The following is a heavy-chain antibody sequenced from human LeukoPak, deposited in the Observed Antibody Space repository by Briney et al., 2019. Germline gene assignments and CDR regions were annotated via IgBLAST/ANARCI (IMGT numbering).Heavy chain of an antibody. J-gene: IGHJ3*02. CDR3: ARDLDGNRAFDI. D-gene: IGHD4-23*01. CDR1: GGSISSGGYY. CDR2: IYYSGST. V-gene: IGHV4-31*03. Sequence: SETLSLTCTVSGGSISSGGYYWSWIRQHPGTGLEWIGYIYYSGSTYYSPSLKSRVTISVDTSKNQFSLKLSSVTAADTAVYYCARDLDGNRAFDIWGQGTMVTVSS.